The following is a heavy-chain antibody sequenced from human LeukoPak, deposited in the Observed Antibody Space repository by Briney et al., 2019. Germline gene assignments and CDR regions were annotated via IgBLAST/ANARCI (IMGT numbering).Heavy chain of an antibody. V-gene: IGHV4-59*01. CDR2: IYYSGTT. J-gene: IGHJ4*02. CDR1: GGSLSGYY. Sequence: SETLSLTCTVSGGSLSGYYWSWIRQPPGKGLEWIGYIYYSGTTNYNPSLKSRVTISVDTSKNQFSLKLSSVTAADTAVYYCARVNGTTWYTHHLDSCGQGTLVTVSS. CDR3: ARVNGTTWYTHHLDS. D-gene: IGHD6-13*01.